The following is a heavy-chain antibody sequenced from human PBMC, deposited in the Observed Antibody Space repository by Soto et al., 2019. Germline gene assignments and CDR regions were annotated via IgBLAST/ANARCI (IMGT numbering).Heavy chain of an antibody. CDR3: QGGDF. D-gene: IGHD3-16*01. J-gene: IGHJ4*02. CDR1: GGSFRGYY. CDR2: INDSGST. V-gene: IGHV4-34*01. Sequence: SETLSLTCAVSGGSFRGYYWSWIRQSPDKGLEWIGEINDSGSTYYNPSFKSRLTISVDTSKSQISLTLTSVTAADSAVYYCQGGDFWGQGTRVTVSS.